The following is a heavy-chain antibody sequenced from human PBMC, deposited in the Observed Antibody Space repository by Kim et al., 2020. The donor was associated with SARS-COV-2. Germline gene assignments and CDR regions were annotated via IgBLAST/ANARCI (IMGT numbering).Heavy chain of an antibody. CDR1: GGSFSGYY. CDR3: ARGFRRYCSGGSCYYRY. Sequence: SETLSLTCAVYGGSFSGYYWSWIRQPPGKGLEWIGEINHSGSTNYNPSLKSRVTISVDTSKNQFSLKLSSVTAADTAVYYCARGFRRYCSGGSCYYRYWGQGTLVTVSS. D-gene: IGHD2-15*01. V-gene: IGHV4-34*01. CDR2: INHSGST. J-gene: IGHJ4*02.